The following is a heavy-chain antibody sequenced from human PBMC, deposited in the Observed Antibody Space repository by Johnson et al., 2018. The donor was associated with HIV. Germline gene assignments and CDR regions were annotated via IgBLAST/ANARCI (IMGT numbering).Heavy chain of an antibody. CDR1: GFTVSSNY. V-gene: IGHV3-66*03. D-gene: IGHD1-26*01. Sequence: VQLVESGGGLIQPGGSLRLSCAASGFTVSSNYMSWVRQAPGKGLEWVSGISWNSGSIGYADSVKGRFTISRDNAKNSLYMQMNSLRAEDTAVYYCARDIVVGAMGGAFEIWGQGTMVTVSS. J-gene: IGHJ3*02. CDR2: ISWNSGSI. CDR3: ARDIVVGAMGGAFEI.